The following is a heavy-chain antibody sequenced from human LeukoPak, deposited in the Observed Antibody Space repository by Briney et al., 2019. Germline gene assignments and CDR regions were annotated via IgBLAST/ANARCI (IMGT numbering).Heavy chain of an antibody. J-gene: IGHJ4*02. CDR1: GYTFTSYG. CDR3: ARDPNKNLCYYDSSGYQ. D-gene: IGHD3-22*01. V-gene: IGHV1-18*01. Sequence: ASVKVSCKASGYTFTSYGISWVRQAPGQGLEWMGWISAYNGNTNYAQKLQGRVTMTTDTSTSTDYMELRSLRSDDTAVYYCARDPNKNLCYYDSSGYQWGQGTLVTVSS. CDR2: ISAYNGNT.